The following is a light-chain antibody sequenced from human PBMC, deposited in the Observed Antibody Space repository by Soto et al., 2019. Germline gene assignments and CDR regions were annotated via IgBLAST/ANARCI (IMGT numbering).Light chain of an antibody. J-gene: IGKJ5*01. CDR1: QSVSSK. CDR2: GAS. CDR3: QQYNDWPLL. Sequence: EIVMTQSPVTLSVSPGERATLSCRASQSVSSKLAWYQQKPGQAPRLLIYGASTRATGIPARFTGSGSGTEFTLTISSLQSEDFAGYYCQQYNDWPLLFGQGTRLEIK. V-gene: IGKV3-15*01.